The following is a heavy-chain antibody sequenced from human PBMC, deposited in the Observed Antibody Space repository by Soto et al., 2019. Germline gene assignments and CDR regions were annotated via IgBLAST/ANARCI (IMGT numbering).Heavy chain of an antibody. V-gene: IGHV3-11*01. CDR2: SSGRDGNM. J-gene: IGHJ6*03. Sequence: QVQLVESGGGLVKPGGSLGLSCAASGFTFSNSFMSWSRQTPGKGLECPSYSSGRDGNMYYADPVRGRFTISRDNAKNSMYLQMNRLRAEDTAVYYCAGDQGPNYMAVWGKGTTVSVS. CDR3: AGDQGPNYMAV. CDR1: GFTFSNSF.